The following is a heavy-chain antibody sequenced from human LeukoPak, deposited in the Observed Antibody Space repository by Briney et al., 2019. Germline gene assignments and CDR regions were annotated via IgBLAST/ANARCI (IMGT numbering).Heavy chain of an antibody. CDR1: GFTFSSYA. J-gene: IGHJ4*02. V-gene: IGHV3-23*01. Sequence: GGSLRLFCGASGFTFSSYAMNWVRQAPGKGLEWVSVISGSGGRTAYADSVKGRFTISRDNSKNTLYPQMNSLRAEDTAVCYCAKDYFNYGDNGPGHYWGQGTLVTVSS. CDR2: ISGSGGRT. D-gene: IGHD4-17*01. CDR3: AKDYFNYGDNGPGHY.